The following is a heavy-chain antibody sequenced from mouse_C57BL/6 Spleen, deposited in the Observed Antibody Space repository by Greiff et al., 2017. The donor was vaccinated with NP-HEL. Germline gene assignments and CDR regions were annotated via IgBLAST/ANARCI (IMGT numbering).Heavy chain of an antibody. V-gene: IGHV1-54*01. CDR3: ARSGFGYYYAMDY. CDR2: INPGSGGT. D-gene: IGHD2-14*01. J-gene: IGHJ4*01. Sequence: VQLQQSGAELVRPRTSVKVSCKASGYAFTNYLIEWVKQRPGQGLEWIGVINPGSGGTNYNEKFKGKATLTADKSSSTAYMQLSSLTSEDSAVYFCARSGFGYYYAMDYWGQGTSVTVSS. CDR1: GYAFTNYL.